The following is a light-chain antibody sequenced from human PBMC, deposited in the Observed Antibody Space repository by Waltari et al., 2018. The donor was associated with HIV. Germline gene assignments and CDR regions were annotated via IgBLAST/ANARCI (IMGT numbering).Light chain of an antibody. Sequence: EIVFTQSPATLSSSPGERATLSCRASQSVSSYLAWYQQKPGQAPRLLIYDASNRASGIPARFSGSGSGTDFTLTISSLEPEDFAVYYCQQRSDWLDTFGQGTKVEIK. CDR3: QQRSDWLDT. J-gene: IGKJ2*01. CDR1: QSVSSY. V-gene: IGKV3-11*01. CDR2: DAS.